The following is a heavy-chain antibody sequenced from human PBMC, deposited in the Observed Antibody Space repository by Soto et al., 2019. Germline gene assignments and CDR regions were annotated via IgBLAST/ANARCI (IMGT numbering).Heavy chain of an antibody. CDR3: ARPYSRSYSDAFDI. Sequence: GGSLRLSCAASGFTVSSNYMSWVRQAPGKGLEWVSVIYSGGSTYYADSVKGRFTISRDNSKNTLYLQMNSLRAEDTAVYYCARPYSRSYSDAFDIWGQGTMVTVSS. V-gene: IGHV3-53*01. CDR1: GFTVSSNY. CDR2: IYSGGST. D-gene: IGHD1-26*01. J-gene: IGHJ3*02.